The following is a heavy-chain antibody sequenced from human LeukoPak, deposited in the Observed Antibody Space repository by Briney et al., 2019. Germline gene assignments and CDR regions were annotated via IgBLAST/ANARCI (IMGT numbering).Heavy chain of an antibody. D-gene: IGHD1-26*01. CDR1: GGSITSSTYY. V-gene: IGHV4-39*01. CDR2: LYYSGST. CDR3: ARRGNSGTYVYFDY. J-gene: IGHJ4*02. Sequence: PSETLSLTCSVSGGSITSSTYYWGWIRQPPGKGLEWIGSLYYSGSTYYNPSLKSRVTISVDTSKNQFSLKLSSVTAADTAVYYCARRGNSGTYVYFDYWGQGTLVTVSS.